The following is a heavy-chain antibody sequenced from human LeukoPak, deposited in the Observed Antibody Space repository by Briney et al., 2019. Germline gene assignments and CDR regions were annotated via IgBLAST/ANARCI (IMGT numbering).Heavy chain of an antibody. D-gene: IGHD6-13*01. CDR3: ARHPPAYSSTSWFDP. CDR2: IYYSGST. CDR1: GGSISSYY. J-gene: IGHJ5*02. Sequence: SETLSLTCTVSGGSISSYYWSWIRQPPGKGLEWIGYIYYSGSTNYNPSLKSRVTISVDTSKNQFSLKLSSVTAADTAVYYCARHPPAYSSTSWFDPWGQGTLVTVSS. V-gene: IGHV4-59*08.